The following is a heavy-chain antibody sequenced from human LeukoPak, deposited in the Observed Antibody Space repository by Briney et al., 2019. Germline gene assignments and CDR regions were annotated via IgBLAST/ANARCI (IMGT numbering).Heavy chain of an antibody. CDR3: AKVFTVTALGFFDY. J-gene: IGHJ4*02. D-gene: IGHD2-21*02. CDR2: ISWNSGGI. CDR1: GFTFDDYA. V-gene: IGHV3-9*01. Sequence: PGGSLRLSCAASGFTFDDYAMHWVRQAPGKGLEWVSGISWNSGGIGYADSVKGRFTISRDNAKNSLYLQMNSLRAEDTALYYCAKVFTVTALGFFDYWGQGTLVTVSS.